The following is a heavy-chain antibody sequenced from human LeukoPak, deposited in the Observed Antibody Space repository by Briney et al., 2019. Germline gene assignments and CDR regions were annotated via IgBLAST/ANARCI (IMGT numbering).Heavy chain of an antibody. V-gene: IGHV1-58*02. Sequence: ASVKVSCKASGFTFTSSAMQWVRQARGQRLEWIGWIVVGSGNTNYAQKFQERVTITRDMSTSTAYMELSSLRSEDTAVYYCAADQRYGSGSGGFDPWGQGTLVTVSS. CDR1: GFTFTSSA. D-gene: IGHD3-10*01. CDR2: IVVGSGNT. J-gene: IGHJ5*02. CDR3: AADQRYGSGSGGFDP.